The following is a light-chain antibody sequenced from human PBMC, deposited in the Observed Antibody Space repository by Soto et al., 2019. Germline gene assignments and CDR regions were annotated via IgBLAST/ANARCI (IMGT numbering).Light chain of an antibody. CDR2: GAS. J-gene: IGKJ2*01. V-gene: IGKV3-15*01. CDR3: QQYNNWPPHT. CDR1: QSVSSN. Sequence: EIVMTQSPATLSVSPGERSTLSCRASQSVSSNLAWYQQKPGQAPRLLIYGASTRATVIPARFSGSGFGTECTLTSSGRESEDFSVYFCQQYNNWPPHTFGQGTQLESK.